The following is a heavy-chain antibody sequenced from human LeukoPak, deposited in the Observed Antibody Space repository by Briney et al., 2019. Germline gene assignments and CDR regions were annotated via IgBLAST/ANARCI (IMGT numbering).Heavy chain of an antibody. Sequence: ASVKVSCKASGYTFAGYYMHWVRQAPGQGLEWMGWINPNSGGTNYAQKFQGRVTMTRDTSISTAYMELRRLSSDDTDVYYCARQHSRVRAANFFHRLGQKNWFDPWGQGPLVTVSS. CDR3: ARQHSRVRAANFFHRLGQKNWFDP. J-gene: IGHJ5*02. CDR2: INPNSGGT. CDR1: GYTFAGYY. V-gene: IGHV1-2*02. D-gene: IGHD2-2*01.